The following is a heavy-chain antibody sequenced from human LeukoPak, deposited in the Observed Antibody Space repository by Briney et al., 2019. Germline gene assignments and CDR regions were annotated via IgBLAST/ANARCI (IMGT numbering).Heavy chain of an antibody. D-gene: IGHD4-17*01. CDR3: ARDSFYGDYVSFDY. CDR1: GFTFSSYE. V-gene: IGHV3-48*03. J-gene: IGHJ4*02. Sequence: GGSLRLSCAASGFTFSSYEMNWVRQAPGKGLEWVSYISSSGSTIYYADSVKGRFTISRDNAKNSLYLQMNSLRAEDTAVYYCARDSFYGDYVSFDYWGQGTLVTVSS. CDR2: ISSSGSTI.